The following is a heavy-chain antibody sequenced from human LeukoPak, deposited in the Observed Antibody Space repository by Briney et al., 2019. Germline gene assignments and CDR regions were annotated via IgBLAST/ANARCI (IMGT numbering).Heavy chain of an antibody. J-gene: IGHJ4*02. CDR3: TRDAVWGTSDY. V-gene: IGHV3-64D*09. Sequence: GGSLRLSCSASGLSFSSYAVHWVRQAPGKGLEYVSAISSNGGSTYYADSVKGRFTISRDNSKNTLYLQMSSLRAEDTAVYYCTRDAVWGTSDYWVQGTLVTVSS. CDR1: GLSFSSYA. CDR2: ISSNGGST. D-gene: IGHD3-16*01.